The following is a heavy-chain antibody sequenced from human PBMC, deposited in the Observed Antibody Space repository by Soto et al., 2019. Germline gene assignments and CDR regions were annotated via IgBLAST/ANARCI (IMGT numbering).Heavy chain of an antibody. CDR2: ISGSGGST. Sequence: GGSLRLSCAASGFTFSSYAMSWVRQAPGKGLEWVSAISGSGGSTYYADSVKGRFTISRDNSKNTLYLQMSSLRAEDTAVHYCVRVGVITFGGVTPYYFDYWGQGTLVTVSS. J-gene: IGHJ4*02. CDR1: GFTFSSYA. CDR3: VRVGVITFGGVTPYYFDY. V-gene: IGHV3-23*01. D-gene: IGHD3-16*01.